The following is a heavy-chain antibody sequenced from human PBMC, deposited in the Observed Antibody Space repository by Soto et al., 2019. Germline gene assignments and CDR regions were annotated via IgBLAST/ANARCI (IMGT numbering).Heavy chain of an antibody. D-gene: IGHD2-21*02. J-gene: IGHJ4*02. V-gene: IGHV4-31*03. CDR1: GGSISSGGYY. Sequence: SETLSLTCTVSGGSISSGGYYWNWIRQHPGKGLEWIAYIYYTGTTYYKPSLKSRVTISIDRSNNQFSLMLSSVTAADTAVYYCARDLRLDSWGPGTLVTVSS. CDR3: ARDLRLDS. CDR2: IYYTGTT.